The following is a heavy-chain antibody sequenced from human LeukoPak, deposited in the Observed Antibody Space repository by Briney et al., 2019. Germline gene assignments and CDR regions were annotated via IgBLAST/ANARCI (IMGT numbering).Heavy chain of an antibody. Sequence: ASVKVSCKASGYTFTSYGISWVRQAPGQGLEWMGWIGAYNGNTNYAQKLQGRVTMTTDTSTSTAYMELRSLGSDDTAVYYCARGGDYYDSSGSDAFDIWGQGTMVTVSS. CDR3: ARGGDYYDSSGSDAFDI. CDR1: GYTFTSYG. J-gene: IGHJ3*02. V-gene: IGHV1-18*01. CDR2: IGAYNGNT. D-gene: IGHD3-22*01.